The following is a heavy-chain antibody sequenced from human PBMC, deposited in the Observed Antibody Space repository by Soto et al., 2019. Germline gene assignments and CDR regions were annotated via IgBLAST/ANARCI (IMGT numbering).Heavy chain of an antibody. D-gene: IGHD1-26*01. CDR3: ARARVGANLGGYFDY. CDR2: VIPIFGTA. Sequence: QVQLVQSGAEVKKPGSSVKVSCKASGGTFSSYAISWVRQAPGQGLEWMGGVIPIFGTAKYAQKFQGRVTITADESTSTAYMELSSLRSEDTAVYYCARARVGANLGGYFDYWGQGTLVTVSS. J-gene: IGHJ4*02. V-gene: IGHV1-69*01. CDR1: GGTFSSYA.